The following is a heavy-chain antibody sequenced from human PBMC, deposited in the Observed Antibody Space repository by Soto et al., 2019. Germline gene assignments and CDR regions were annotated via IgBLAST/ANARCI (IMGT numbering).Heavy chain of an antibody. J-gene: IGHJ4*01. D-gene: IGHD5-12*01. CDR1: GFTFSSYA. CDR2: ISGSGGST. V-gene: IGHV3-23*01. Sequence: PGGSLRLSCAASGFTFSSYAMSWVRQAPGKGLEWVSAISGSGGSTCYADSVKGRFTISRDNSKNTLYLQLNSLRADDTAVFYCARETWGYSGSAKNFDYWGHGTLVTVSS. CDR3: ARETWGYSGSAKNFDY.